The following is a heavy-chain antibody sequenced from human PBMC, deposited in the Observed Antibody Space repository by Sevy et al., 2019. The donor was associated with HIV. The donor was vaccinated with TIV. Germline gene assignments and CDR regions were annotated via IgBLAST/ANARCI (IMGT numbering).Heavy chain of an antibody. CDR1: GFAFSSHA. V-gene: IGHV3-30-3*01. CDR3: ARDGGYSIKWYPLY. J-gene: IGHJ4*02. CDR2: ITYEGTET. D-gene: IGHD6-13*01. Sequence: GGSLRLSCAASGFAFSSHAMHWVRQAPGKGLEWVAVITYEGTETFYAASVEGRFTISKDNSKNMFSLQINSLRPEDTGVYYCARDGGYSIKWYPLYWGQGTRVTV.